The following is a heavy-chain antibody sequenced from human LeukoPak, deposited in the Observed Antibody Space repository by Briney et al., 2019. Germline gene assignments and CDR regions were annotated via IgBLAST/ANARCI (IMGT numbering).Heavy chain of an antibody. CDR3: AKLPRDSDSY. CDR2: INEEGSAK. V-gene: IGHV3-7*01. CDR1: GGTFSAYW. J-gene: IGHJ1*01. D-gene: IGHD3-22*01. Sequence: GGSLRLSCAVSGGTFSAYWMAGVRQSPGKGLEGVAEINEEGSAKYYVDSVKGRFTISRDNAKNSLYLQMNDLRADDRAVYDCAKLPRDSDSYWGQGPLVTVPS.